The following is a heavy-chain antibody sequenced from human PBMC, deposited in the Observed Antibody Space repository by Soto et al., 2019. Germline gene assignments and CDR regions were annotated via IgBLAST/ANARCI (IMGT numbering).Heavy chain of an antibody. V-gene: IGHV4-59*01. J-gene: IGHJ4*02. D-gene: IGHD2-8*01. CDR3: ASRYCTNGVCSDY. CDR2: IYYSGST. Sequence: SETLSLTCTVSGGSISSYYWSWIRQPPGKGLEWIGYIYYSGSTNYNPSLKSRVTISVDTSKNQFSLKLSSVTAADTAVYYCASRYCTNGVCSDYWGQGTLVTVSS. CDR1: GGSISSYY.